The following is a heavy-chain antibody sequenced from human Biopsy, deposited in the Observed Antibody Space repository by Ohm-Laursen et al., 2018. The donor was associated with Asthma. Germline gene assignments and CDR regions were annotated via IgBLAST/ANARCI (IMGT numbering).Heavy chain of an antibody. D-gene: IGHD3/OR15-3a*01. CDR1: GFSLINSGVG. Sequence: PTQTLTLTCSFSGFSLINSGVGVGWIRQPPGKAPEWLALIYGNDDRDYSQSLKSRLTITKDTSRRQVVLKMTNMDPVDTGTYFCARAIRLEDFLTGSFTSYFDNWDLGTLVSVS. CDR2: IYGNDDR. CDR3: ARAIRLEDFLTGSFTSYFDN. J-gene: IGHJ4*01. V-gene: IGHV2-5*01.